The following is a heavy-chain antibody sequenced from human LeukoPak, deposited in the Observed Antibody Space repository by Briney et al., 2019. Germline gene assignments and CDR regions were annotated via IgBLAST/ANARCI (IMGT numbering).Heavy chain of an antibody. CDR3: AKVYSSSWYRAGYFDY. CDR1: GFTFDDYA. V-gene: IGHV3-9*01. D-gene: IGHD6-13*01. J-gene: IGHJ4*02. Sequence: GGSLRLSCAASGFTFDDYAMHWVRQAPGKGLEWVSGISWNSGSIGYADSVKGRFTISRDNAKNSLYLQMNSLRAEDTALYYCAKVYSSSWYRAGYFDYWGQGTLVTVSS. CDR2: ISWNSGSI.